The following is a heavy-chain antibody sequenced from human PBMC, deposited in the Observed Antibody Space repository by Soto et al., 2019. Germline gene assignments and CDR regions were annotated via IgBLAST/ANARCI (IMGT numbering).Heavy chain of an antibody. J-gene: IGHJ4*02. D-gene: IGHD1-26*01. CDR2: IYYSGST. V-gene: IGHV4-30-4*01. CDR1: GGSISSGDYY. CDR3: ARTSLSGSYLIYFDY. Sequence: QVQLQESGPGLVKPSQTLSLTCTVSGGSISSGDYYWSWIRQPPGKGLEWIGYIYYSGSTYYNPSLKSPVTISVDTSKNQFSLKLSSVTAADTAVYYCARTSLSGSYLIYFDYWGQGTLVTVSS.